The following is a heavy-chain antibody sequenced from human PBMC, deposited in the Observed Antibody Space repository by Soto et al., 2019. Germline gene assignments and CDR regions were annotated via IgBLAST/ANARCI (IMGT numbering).Heavy chain of an antibody. J-gene: IGHJ4*02. V-gene: IGHV1-2*04. CDR2: INPNSGGT. CDR1: GYTFTGYY. Sequence: GASVKVSCKASGYTFTGYYMHWVRQAPGQGLEWMGWINPNSGGTNYAQKFQGWVTMTRDTSISTAYMKLSRLRSDDTAVYYCARVVHSSSWYSSSGGCFDYWGQGTLVTVSS. CDR3: ARVVHSSSWYSSSGGCFDY. D-gene: IGHD6-13*01.